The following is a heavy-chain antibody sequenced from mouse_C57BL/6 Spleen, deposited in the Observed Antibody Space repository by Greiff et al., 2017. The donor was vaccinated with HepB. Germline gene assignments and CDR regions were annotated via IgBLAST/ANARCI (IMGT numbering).Heavy chain of an antibody. J-gene: IGHJ1*03. V-gene: IGHV5-15*01. CDR2: ISNLAYSI. CDR1: GFTFSDYG. D-gene: IGHD1-1*01. CDR3: ARRNGSSLWYFDV. Sequence: EVNVVESGGGLVQPGGSLKLSCAASGFTFSDYGMAWVRQAPRKGPEWVAFISNLAYSIYYADTVTGRFTISRENAKNTLYLEMSSLRSEDTAMYYCARRNGSSLWYFDVWGTGTTVTVSS.